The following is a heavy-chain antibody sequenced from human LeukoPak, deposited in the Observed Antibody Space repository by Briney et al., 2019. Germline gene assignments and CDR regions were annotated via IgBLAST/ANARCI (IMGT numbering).Heavy chain of an antibody. V-gene: IGHV3-9*01. CDR2: ISWNSGSI. CDR3: AKASGSGSHHTTFDY. Sequence: PGRSLRLSCAASGFTFDDYAMHWVRQAPGKGLEWVSGISWNSGSIGYADSVKGRFTISRDNAKNSLYLQMNSLRAEDTALYYCAKASGSGSHHTTFDYWGQGTLVTVSS. CDR1: GFTFDDYA. J-gene: IGHJ4*02. D-gene: IGHD3-10*01.